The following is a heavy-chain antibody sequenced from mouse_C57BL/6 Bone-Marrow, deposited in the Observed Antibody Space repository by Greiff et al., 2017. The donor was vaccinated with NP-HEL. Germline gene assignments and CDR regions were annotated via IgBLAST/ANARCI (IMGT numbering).Heavy chain of an antibody. CDR3: ASPQLAWFAY. CDR1: GYTSTDYN. D-gene: IGHD4-1*02. CDR2: INPNNGGT. J-gene: IGHJ3*01. Sequence: VQLQQSGPELVKPGASVKMSCKASGYTSTDYNMHWVKQSHGKSLEWIGYINPNNGGTSYNQKFKGKATLTVNKSSSTAYMELRSLTSEDSAVYYCASPQLAWFAYWGQGTLVTVSA. V-gene: IGHV1-22*01.